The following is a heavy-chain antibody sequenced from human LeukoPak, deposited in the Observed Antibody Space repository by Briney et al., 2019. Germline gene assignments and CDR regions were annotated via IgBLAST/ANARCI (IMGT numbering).Heavy chain of an antibody. J-gene: IGHJ6*02. Sequence: ASVKVSCKASGYTFTSYGISWVRQGPGQGIEWMGWTSAYNGNTNYAQKLQGRVTMTTDTSTSTAYMELRSLRSDDTAVYYCARALRPDCSGGSCYLRSFYYYYYGMDVWGQGTTVTVSS. CDR1: GYTFTSYG. CDR3: ARALRPDCSGGSCYLRSFYYYYYGMDV. D-gene: IGHD2-15*01. CDR2: TSAYNGNT. V-gene: IGHV1-18*01.